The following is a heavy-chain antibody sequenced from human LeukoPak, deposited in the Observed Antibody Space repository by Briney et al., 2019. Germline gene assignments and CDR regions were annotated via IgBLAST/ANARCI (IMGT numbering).Heavy chain of an antibody. Sequence: ASVKVSCKASGYTFTSYGISCVRQAPGQGLEWMGWISAYNGNTNYAQKLQGRVTMTTDTSTSTAYMELRSLRSDDTAVYYCARAETQLRYFDWFSDYYYYGMDVWGQGTTVTVSS. CDR2: ISAYNGNT. CDR1: GYTFTSYG. V-gene: IGHV1-18*01. D-gene: IGHD3-9*01. CDR3: ARAETQLRYFDWFSDYYYYGMDV. J-gene: IGHJ6*02.